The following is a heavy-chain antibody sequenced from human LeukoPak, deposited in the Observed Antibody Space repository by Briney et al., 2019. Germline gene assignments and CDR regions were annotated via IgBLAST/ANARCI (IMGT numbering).Heavy chain of an antibody. V-gene: IGHV3-23*01. D-gene: IGHD3-22*01. Sequence: PGGSLRLSCAASGFTFSSYAMSWVRQAPGKGLEWVSAISGSGGSTYYADSVKGRFTISRDNSKNTLYLQMNSLRAEDTAVYYCAPRSRDYYDSSGSQPYYFDYWGQGTLVTVSS. CDR1: GFTFSSYA. CDR2: ISGSGGST. J-gene: IGHJ4*02. CDR3: APRSRDYYDSSGSQPYYFDY.